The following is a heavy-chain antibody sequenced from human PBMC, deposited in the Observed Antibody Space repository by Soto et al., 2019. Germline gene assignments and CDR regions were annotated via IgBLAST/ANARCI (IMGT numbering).Heavy chain of an antibody. D-gene: IGHD3-22*01. V-gene: IGHV4-30-4*08. CDR2: VYYSGST. CDR1: GFTLSDHY. J-gene: IGHJ2*01. Sequence: VQLVESGGGLVQPGGSLRLSCAGSGFTLSDHYIDWVRQAPGKGLEWIGYVYYSGSTYYIPSLKSRLSMSVDTSKNQFSLKLSSVTAADTAIYYCARMSYYYDKWYFDLWGRGTLVTVSS. CDR3: ARMSYYYDKWYFDL.